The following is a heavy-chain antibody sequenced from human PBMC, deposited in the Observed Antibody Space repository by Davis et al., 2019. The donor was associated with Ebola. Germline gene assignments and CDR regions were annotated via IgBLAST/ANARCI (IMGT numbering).Heavy chain of an antibody. D-gene: IGHD3-3*01. Sequence: ASVKVSCKASGYTFTSYDINWVRQATGQGLEWMGWMNPNNGNTGYAQKFQGRVTITRNTSISTAYMELSSLRSEDTAVYYCARGSSANYDFWSGYFYYYYMDVWGKGTTVTVSS. CDR1: GYTFTSYD. CDR2: MNPNNGNT. CDR3: ARGSSANYDFWSGYFYYYYMDV. J-gene: IGHJ6*03. V-gene: IGHV1-8*03.